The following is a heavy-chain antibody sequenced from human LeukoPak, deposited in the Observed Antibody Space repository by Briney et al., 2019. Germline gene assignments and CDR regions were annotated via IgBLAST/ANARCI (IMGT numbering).Heavy chain of an antibody. V-gene: IGHV3-15*01. CDR3: TTVGFGELLPRC. Sequence: GGSLRLSCAASGFTLSNAWMSWVRQAPGKGLEWVGRIKSKTDGGTTDYAAPVKGRFTISRGDSKNTLYLQMNSLKTEDTAVYYCTTVGFGELLPRCWGQGTLVTVSS. D-gene: IGHD3-10*01. CDR2: IKSKTDGGTT. CDR1: GFTLSNAW. J-gene: IGHJ4*02.